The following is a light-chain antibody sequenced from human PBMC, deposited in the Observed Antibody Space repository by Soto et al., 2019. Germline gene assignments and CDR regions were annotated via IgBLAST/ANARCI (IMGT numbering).Light chain of an antibody. J-gene: IGLJ1*01. CDR2: ANS. V-gene: IGLV1-40*01. Sequence: QTVVTQPPSVSGAPGQRVTISCTGSSSNIGAGCDVHWYQQLPGTAPRLLIYANSNRPSGVPDRISGSKSGTSASLAITGLQAEDEADYHCQSYDSSLSTYVFGTGTKLTVL. CDR1: SSNIGAGCD. CDR3: QSYDSSLSTYV.